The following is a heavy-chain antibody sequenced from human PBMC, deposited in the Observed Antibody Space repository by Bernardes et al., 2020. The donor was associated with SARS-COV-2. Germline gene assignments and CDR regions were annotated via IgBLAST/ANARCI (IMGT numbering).Heavy chain of an antibody. D-gene: IGHD2-15*01. CDR3: ARTVAAYLYYYYCKDV. CDR1: GFTFRTYG. CDR2: ISGSGGTT. J-gene: IGHJ6*02. V-gene: IGHV3-23*01. Sequence: GGSLRLSCAASGFTFRTYGMSWVRQPPGKGLEWVSSISGSGGTTYYADSVKGRFTISRDNSKNTLYLQMNGLGADDTAVYYCARTVAAYLYYYYCKDVWGQGTTVAVSS.